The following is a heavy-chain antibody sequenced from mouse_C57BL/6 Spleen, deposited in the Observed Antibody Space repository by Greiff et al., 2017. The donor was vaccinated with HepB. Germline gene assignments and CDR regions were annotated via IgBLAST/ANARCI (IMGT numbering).Heavy chain of an antibody. Sequence: VQLKQPGAELVKPGASVKMSCKASGYTFTSYWITWVKQRPGQGLEWIGDIYPGSGSTNYNEKFKSKATLTVDTSSSTAYMQLSSLTSEDSAVYYCARDGSSYWYFDVWGTGTTVTVSS. J-gene: IGHJ1*03. CDR3: ARDGSSYWYFDV. CDR2: IYPGSGST. V-gene: IGHV1-55*01. D-gene: IGHD1-1*01. CDR1: GYTFTSYW.